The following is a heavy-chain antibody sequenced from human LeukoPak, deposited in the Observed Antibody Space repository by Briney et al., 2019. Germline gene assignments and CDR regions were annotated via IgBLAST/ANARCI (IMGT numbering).Heavy chain of an antibody. D-gene: IGHD1-26*01. CDR1: ESTFSSYS. J-gene: IGHJ4*02. V-gene: IGHV3-48*01. CDR2: ISSSSSTI. Sequence: GGSLRLSCAASESTFSSYSMNWVRQAPGKGLEWVSYISSSSSTIYYADSVKGRFTISRDNAKNSLYLQMNSLRAEDTAVYYCARAGEWELLFYWGQGTLVTVSS. CDR3: ARAGEWELLFY.